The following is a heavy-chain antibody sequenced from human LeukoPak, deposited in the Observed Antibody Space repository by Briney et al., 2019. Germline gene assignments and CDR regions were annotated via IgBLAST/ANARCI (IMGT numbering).Heavy chain of an antibody. CDR3: ARDFTGYSTAPGGMDV. D-gene: IGHD6-13*01. CDR2: IYYSGST. Sequence: PSETLSLTCTVPGGSISSYYWSWIRQPPGKGLEWIGYIYYSGSTTYNPSLKSRVTISVDTSKNQFSLKLSSVTAADTAVYYCARDFTGYSTAPGGMDVWGQGTTVTVSS. J-gene: IGHJ6*02. V-gene: IGHV4-59*01. CDR1: GGSISSYY.